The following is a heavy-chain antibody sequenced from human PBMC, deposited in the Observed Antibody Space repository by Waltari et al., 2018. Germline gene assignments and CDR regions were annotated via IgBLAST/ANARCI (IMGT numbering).Heavy chain of an antibody. D-gene: IGHD6-19*01. CDR2: IYHSGST. CDR1: GGSISSSNW. Sequence: QVQLQESGPGLVKPSGTLSLPCAVSGGSISSSNWWSWVRQPPGKGLEWIGEIYHSGSTNYNPSLKSRVTISVETSKNQFSLKLSSGTAADTAVYYCARQTGYSSGWYWGGFDYWGQGTLVTVSS. J-gene: IGHJ4*02. CDR3: ARQTGYSSGWYWGGFDY. V-gene: IGHV4-4*02.